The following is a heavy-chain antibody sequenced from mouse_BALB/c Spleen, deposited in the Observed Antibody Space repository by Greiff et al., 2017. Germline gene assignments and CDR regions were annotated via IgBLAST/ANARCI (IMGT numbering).Heavy chain of an antibody. Sequence: QVHVKQSGAELVRPGTSVKVSCKASGYAFTNYLIEWVKQRPGQGLEWIGVINPGSGGTNYNEKFKGKATLTADKSSSTAYMQLSSLTSDDSAVYFCARSSGYGGAMDYWGQGTSVTVSS. CDR3: ARSSGYGGAMDY. D-gene: IGHD3-1*01. J-gene: IGHJ4*01. CDR1: GYAFTNYL. V-gene: IGHV1-54*01. CDR2: INPGSGGT.